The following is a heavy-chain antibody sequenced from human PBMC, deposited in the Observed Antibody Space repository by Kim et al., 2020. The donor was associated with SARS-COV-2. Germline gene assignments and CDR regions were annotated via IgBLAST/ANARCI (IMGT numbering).Heavy chain of an antibody. CDR3: ARGLKLVVPAAGNWFDP. Sequence: GGSLRLSCAASGFTFSSYAMHWVRQAPGKGLEWVAVISYDGSNKYYADSVKGRFTISRDNSKNTLYLQMNSLRAEDTAVYYCARGLKLVVPAAGNWFDPWGQGTLVTVSS. V-gene: IGHV3-30-3*01. D-gene: IGHD2-2*01. J-gene: IGHJ5*02. CDR2: ISYDGSNK. CDR1: GFTFSSYA.